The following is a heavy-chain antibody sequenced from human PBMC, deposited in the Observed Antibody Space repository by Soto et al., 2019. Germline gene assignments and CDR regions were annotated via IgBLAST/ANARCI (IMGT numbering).Heavy chain of an antibody. V-gene: IGHV4-4*02. CDR2: INQSGSP. J-gene: IGHJ5*02. CDR3: AGLGMVAAHREFDP. D-gene: IGHD2-15*01. Sequence: QVQLQESGPGLVKPSGTLSLTCAVSIGTISSSNWWTWVRQPPGKGLEWIGEINQSGSPNYNPSLRSRVTISVDKSTSQFFLKLSSVTAADTAIYYCAGLGMVAAHREFDPWGQGTLVTVSS. CDR1: IGTISSSNW.